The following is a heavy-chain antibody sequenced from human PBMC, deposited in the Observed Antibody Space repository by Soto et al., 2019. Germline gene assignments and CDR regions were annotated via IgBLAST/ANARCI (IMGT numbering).Heavy chain of an antibody. Sequence: GGSLRLSCAASGFTVSSNYMSWVRQAPGKGLEWVSVIYSGGSTYYADSVKGRFTISRGNSKNTLYLQMNSLRAEDTAVYYCARDHSADFWGGPTFDYWGKGTLFTVPS. D-gene: IGHD3-3*01. CDR1: GFTVSSNY. CDR3: ARDHSADFWGGPTFDY. J-gene: IGHJ4*02. V-gene: IGHV3-66*01. CDR2: IYSGGST.